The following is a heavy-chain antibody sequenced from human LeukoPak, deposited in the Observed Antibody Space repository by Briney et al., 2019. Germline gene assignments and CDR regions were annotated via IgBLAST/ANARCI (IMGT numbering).Heavy chain of an antibody. CDR3: ARADYYDSSGYYNY. CDR1: GFTFDDYA. CDR2: IKQDGSEK. V-gene: IGHV3-7*01. Sequence: GRSLRLSCAASGFTFDDYAMHWVRQAPGKGLEWVANIKQDGSEKYYVDSVKGRFTISRDNAKNSLYLQMNSLRAEDTAVYYCARADYYDSSGYYNYWGQGTLVTVSS. J-gene: IGHJ4*02. D-gene: IGHD3-22*01.